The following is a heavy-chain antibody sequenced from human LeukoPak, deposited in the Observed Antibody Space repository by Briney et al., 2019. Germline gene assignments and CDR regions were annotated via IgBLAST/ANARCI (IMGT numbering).Heavy chain of an antibody. CDR2: ISGGGGST. D-gene: IGHD3-10*01. CDR3: ARVLWFGVYYGMDV. CDR1: GFTFSSYA. V-gene: IGHV3-23*01. J-gene: IGHJ6*02. Sequence: GGSLRLSCAASGFTFSSYAMNWVRQAPGKGLEWVSVISGGGGSTYYADSVKGRFTISRDNSKNTLYLQMNSLRDEDTAVYYCARVLWFGVYYGMDVWGQGTTVTVSS.